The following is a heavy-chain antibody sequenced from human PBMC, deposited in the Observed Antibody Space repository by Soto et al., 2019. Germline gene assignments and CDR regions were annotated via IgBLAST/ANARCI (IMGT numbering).Heavy chain of an antibody. J-gene: IGHJ4*02. CDR3: ARGPVYGSDWNGRVDY. D-gene: IGHD6-19*01. V-gene: IGHV4-31*03. Sequence: SETLSLTCTVSGGSISSGGYYWSWIRQHPGKGLEWIGYIYYSGSTHYNPSLKSRVTISVDTSKNQFSLHLSSVTAADTAVYYCARGPVYGSDWNGRVDYWGRGTLVTVSS. CDR2: IYYSGST. CDR1: GGSISSGGYY.